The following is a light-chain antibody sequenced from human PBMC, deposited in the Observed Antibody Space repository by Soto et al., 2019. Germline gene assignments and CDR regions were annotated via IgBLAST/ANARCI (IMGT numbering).Light chain of an antibody. Sequence: DIQMTQSPSTLSASVGDRVTITCRASQSISSWLAWYQQKPGKAPKLLIYKASSLESGVPSRFSGSGSGTEISVTISRLQTDDTATYYCQQYNSYRWTFGQGTTVEIK. V-gene: IGKV1-5*03. J-gene: IGKJ1*01. CDR3: QQYNSYRWT. CDR2: KAS. CDR1: QSISSW.